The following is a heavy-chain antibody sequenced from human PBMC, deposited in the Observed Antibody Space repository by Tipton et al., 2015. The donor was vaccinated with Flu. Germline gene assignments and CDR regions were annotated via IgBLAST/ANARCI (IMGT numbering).Heavy chain of an antibody. Sequence: QLVQSGAEVKKPGASVKVSCKASGFTFTGYYMHWVRQAPGQGLEWMGRINPNSGGTNYAQKFHGRVTMTRDTSISTAYMELSRLRSDDTAVYYGAREGAAAGGVGGWWFDPWGQGTLVTVSS. V-gene: IGHV1-2*06. CDR2: INPNSGGT. CDR1: GFTFTGYY. D-gene: IGHD6-13*01. CDR3: AREGAAAGGVGGWWFDP. J-gene: IGHJ5*02.